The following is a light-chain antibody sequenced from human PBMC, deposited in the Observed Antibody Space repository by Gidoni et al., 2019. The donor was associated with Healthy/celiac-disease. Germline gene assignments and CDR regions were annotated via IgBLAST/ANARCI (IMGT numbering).Light chain of an antibody. Sequence: AIQLNQSPSSLYASVGDRVTITCRASQGISSAVAWYQQKPGKAPKLLIYDASSLESGVPSRFSGSGSVTDFTLTISSLQPEDFATYYCQQFNNYLITFGQGTRLEIK. J-gene: IGKJ5*01. V-gene: IGKV1D-13*01. CDR3: QQFNNYLIT. CDR1: QGISSA. CDR2: DAS.